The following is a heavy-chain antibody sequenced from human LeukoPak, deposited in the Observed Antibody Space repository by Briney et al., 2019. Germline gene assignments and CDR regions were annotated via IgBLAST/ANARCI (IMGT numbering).Heavy chain of an antibody. CDR2: INPKNGGS. V-gene: IGHV1-2*02. CDR3: ASGYCGGACQLGGVDM. D-gene: IGHD2-21*02. CDR1: GYTFTGYY. J-gene: IGHJ3*02. Sequence: ASVKVSCKASGYTFTGYYMHWVRQAPGQGLEWVGWINPKNGGSNYAQKFQGRVTMTRDRSISTAYMELSRLTSDDTAVYYCASGYCGGACQLGGVDMWGQGTMVTVSS.